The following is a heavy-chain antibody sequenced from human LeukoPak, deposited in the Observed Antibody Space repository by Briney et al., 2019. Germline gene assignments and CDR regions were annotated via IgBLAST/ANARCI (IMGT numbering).Heavy chain of an antibody. CDR2: IFHSGST. V-gene: IGHV4-38-2*02. D-gene: IGHD1-26*01. J-gene: IGHJ4*02. CDR3: ARSVGNSGSFQGYNY. CDR1: GDSISRGYY. Sequence: PSETLSLTCTVSGDSISRGYYWAWIRQPPATGLEWIGSIFHSGSTYYKPSLLSRVTISVDTSRNQFSLKMSSVTAADTAVYYCARSVGNSGSFQGYNYWGQGILVTVSS.